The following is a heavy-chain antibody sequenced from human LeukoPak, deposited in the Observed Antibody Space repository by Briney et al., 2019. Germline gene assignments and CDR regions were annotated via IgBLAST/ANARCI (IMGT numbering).Heavy chain of an antibody. D-gene: IGHD2-2*01. J-gene: IGHJ4*02. CDR2: IIPSFGRA. CDR1: GGTFSSLT. Sequence: SVKVSCKASGGTFSSLTINWERQAPGQGLEWMGGIIPSFGRANYAQKFQGRVTITADDSTSTAYMELSSLRSEDTAVYYCADLVYCSSSSCYEPFNQTWGQGTLVTVSP. V-gene: IGHV1-69*13. CDR3: ADLVYCSSSSCYEPFNQT.